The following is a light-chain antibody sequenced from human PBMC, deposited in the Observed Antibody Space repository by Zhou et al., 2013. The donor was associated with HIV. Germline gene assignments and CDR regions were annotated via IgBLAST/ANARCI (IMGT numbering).Light chain of an antibody. Sequence: DIQMTQSPSSLSASVGDRVTISCRASQGIRNDLAWYQQKPGKAPKRLIYSASSLQNGVPSRFSGSGSGTDFTLTITGLQPEDFATYYCLHDFSYPRTFGQGTRLQIK. CDR2: SAS. CDR1: QGIRND. J-gene: IGKJ5*01. CDR3: LHDFSYPRT. V-gene: IGKV1-17*01.